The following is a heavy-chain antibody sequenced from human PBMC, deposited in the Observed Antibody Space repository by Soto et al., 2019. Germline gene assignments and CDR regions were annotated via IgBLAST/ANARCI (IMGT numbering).Heavy chain of an antibody. J-gene: IGHJ4*02. D-gene: IGHD4-17*01. V-gene: IGHV4-30-4*01. CDR2: IYYSGST. CDR1: GGSISSNNYY. CDR3: ARATVITPRHFDY. Sequence: QVQLQESGPGLVKPSQTLSLTCTVSGGSISSNNYYWNWIRQPPGKGLEWIGYIYYSGSTYYNPYLKSRVTISIDTSKNQCSLKLSSVTAADTAVYFCARATVITPRHFDYWGQGTLVTVSS.